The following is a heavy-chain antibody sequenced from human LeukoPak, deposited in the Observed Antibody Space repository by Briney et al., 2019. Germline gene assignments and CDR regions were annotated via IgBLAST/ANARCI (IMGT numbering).Heavy chain of an antibody. D-gene: IGHD6-19*01. V-gene: IGHV4-4*02. CDR3: ARSSGSGWDNWFDP. CDR1: GGSISSSNW. CDR2: IYHSGST. Sequence: SETLSLTCAVSGGSISSSNWWSWVRQPPGKGLERIGEIYHSGSTNYNPSLKSRVTISVDKSKNQFSLKLSSVTAADTAVYYCARSSGSGWDNWFDPWGQGTLVTVSS. J-gene: IGHJ5*02.